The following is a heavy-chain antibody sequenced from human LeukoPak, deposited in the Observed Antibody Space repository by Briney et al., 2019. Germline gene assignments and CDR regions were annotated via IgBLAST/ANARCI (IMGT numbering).Heavy chain of an antibody. CDR1: GGSFSGYY. V-gene: IGHV4-34*01. Sequence: SETLSLTCAVSGGSFSGYYWSWIRQPPGKGLEWIGEINHSGSTNYNPSLKSRVTISVDTYKNQFSLKLSSVTAADTAVYYCARARSGYFEYWFDPWGQGTLVTVSS. CDR3: ARARSGYFEYWFDP. J-gene: IGHJ5*02. D-gene: IGHD3-3*01. CDR2: INHSGST.